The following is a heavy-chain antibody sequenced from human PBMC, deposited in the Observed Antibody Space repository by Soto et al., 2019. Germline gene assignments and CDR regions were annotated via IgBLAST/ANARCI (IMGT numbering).Heavy chain of an antibody. Sequence: QVQLQESGPGLVKPSQTLSLTCTVSGGSISSGGYYWSWIRQHPGKGLEWIGYIYYSGSTYYNPSFKSRATLSVDACKSQFSLKLSSVTAADTAVYYCAIYNNSGSHAFDIGGQGTMVTVSS. CDR2: IYYSGST. CDR1: GGSISSGGYY. J-gene: IGHJ3*02. D-gene: IGHD3-22*01. V-gene: IGHV4-31*03. CDR3: AIYNNSGSHAFDI.